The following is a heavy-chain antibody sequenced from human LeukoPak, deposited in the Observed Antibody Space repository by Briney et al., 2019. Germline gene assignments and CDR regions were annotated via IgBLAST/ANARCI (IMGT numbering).Heavy chain of an antibody. V-gene: IGHV1-46*01. D-gene: IGHD6-6*01. CDR3: ARDLVAARKVENFDY. CDR2: INPSGGST. CDR1: GYTFTSYY. J-gene: IGHJ4*02. Sequence: GASVKVSCKASGYTFTSYYMHWVRQAPGQGLEWMGIINPSGGSTSYAQKFQGRVTMTRDTFTSTVYMELSSLRSEDTAVYYCARDLVAARKVENFDYWGQGTLVTVSS.